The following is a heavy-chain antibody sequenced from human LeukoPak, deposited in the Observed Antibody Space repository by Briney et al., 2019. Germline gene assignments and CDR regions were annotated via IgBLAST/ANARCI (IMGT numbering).Heavy chain of an antibody. D-gene: IGHD5-18*01. CDR2: IKQDGSDK. V-gene: IGHV3-7*01. J-gene: IGHJ4*02. CDR1: GFTFSDYW. Sequence: GGSLRLSCAASGFTFSDYWMTWVRQAPGKGLEWVANIKQDGSDKHYVDSVKGRFIISRDNAENSLYLQMNSLRAEDTAVYYCARAGYTYITLYYWGQGTLVTVSS. CDR3: ARAGYTYITLYY.